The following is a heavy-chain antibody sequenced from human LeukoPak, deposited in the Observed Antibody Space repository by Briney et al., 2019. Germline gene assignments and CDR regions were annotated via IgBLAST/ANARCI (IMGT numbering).Heavy chain of an antibody. CDR3: AKCVDWVFGSTTCPLAY. D-gene: IGHD3-16*01. Sequence: GGSLRLSCAASGFTFSSYGMHWVRQAPGKGLEWVAFIRYDGSNKYYADSVKGRFTISRDNSKNTLYLHISSLRGEDTAIYYCAKCVDWVFGSTTCPLAYWGQGALVTVSS. V-gene: IGHV3-30*02. CDR2: IRYDGSNK. CDR1: GFTFSSYG. J-gene: IGHJ4*02.